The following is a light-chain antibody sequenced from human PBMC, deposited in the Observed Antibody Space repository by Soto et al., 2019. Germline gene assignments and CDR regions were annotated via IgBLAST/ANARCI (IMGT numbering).Light chain of an antibody. J-gene: IGKJ3*01. CDR1: QSVSSY. CDR3: QRSGFT. Sequence: EIVLTQSPATMSLSPGDRATLSCRASQSVSSYLAWYQQKPGQAPRLLIYDASNRATGIPARFSGSGSGTDFTLTISSLEPEDFAVYYCQRSGFTFGPGTKVDIK. CDR2: DAS. V-gene: IGKV3-11*01.